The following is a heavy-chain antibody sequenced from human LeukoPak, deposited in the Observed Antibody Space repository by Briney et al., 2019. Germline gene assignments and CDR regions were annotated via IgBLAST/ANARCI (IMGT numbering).Heavy chain of an antibody. D-gene: IGHD2-2*01. V-gene: IGHV4-59*08. CDR3: ARGARYCSSTSCYYFDY. CDR2: IYYSGST. J-gene: IGHJ4*02. CDR1: GGSISSYY. Sequence: SGTLSLTCTVSGGSISSYYWSWIRQPPGKGLEWIGYIYYSGSTNYNPSLKSRVTISVDTSKNQFSLKLSSVTAADTAVYYCARGARYCSSTSCYYFDYWGQGTLVTVSS.